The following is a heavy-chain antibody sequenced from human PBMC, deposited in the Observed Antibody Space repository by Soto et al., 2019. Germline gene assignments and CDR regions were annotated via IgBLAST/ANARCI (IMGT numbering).Heavy chain of an antibody. J-gene: IGHJ6*02. Sequence: GASVKVSCKASGGTLSSYAISWVRQAPGQGLEWMGGIIPIFGTANYAQKFQGRVTITADESTSTAYMELSSLRSEDTAVYYCARLNTAMVGYYYYGMDVWGQGTTVTVSS. CDR3: ARLNTAMVGYYYYGMDV. V-gene: IGHV1-69*13. CDR1: GGTLSSYA. CDR2: IIPIFGTA. D-gene: IGHD5-18*01.